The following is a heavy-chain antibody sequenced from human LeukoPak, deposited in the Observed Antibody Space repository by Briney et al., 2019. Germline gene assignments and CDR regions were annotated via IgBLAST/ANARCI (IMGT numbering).Heavy chain of an antibody. CDR1: GFTFSSYA. CDR3: AKSHPDILTGYYIFGY. J-gene: IGHJ4*02. D-gene: IGHD3-9*01. Sequence: PGGSLRLSCAASGFTFSSYAMSWVRQAPGKGLEWVSAISGSGSSTYYADSVKGRFTISRDNSKNTLYLQMNSLRAEDTAVYYCAKSHPDILTGYYIFGYWGQGTLVTVSS. CDR2: ISGSGSST. V-gene: IGHV3-23*01.